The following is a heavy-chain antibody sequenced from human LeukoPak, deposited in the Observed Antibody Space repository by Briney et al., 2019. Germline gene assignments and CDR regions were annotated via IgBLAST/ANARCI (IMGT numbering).Heavy chain of an antibody. J-gene: IGHJ4*02. CDR1: GGSISGYY. D-gene: IGHD2-2*01. CDR2: IYYSGST. V-gene: IGHV4-59*01. CDR3: ARSFSAMAFFDY. Sequence: SETLSLTCTVSGGSISGYYWSWIRQPPGKGLEWIGYIYYSGSTNYNPSLKSRVTISVDMSKNQFSLKLSSVTAADTAVYYCARSFSAMAFFDYWGQGTLVTVSS.